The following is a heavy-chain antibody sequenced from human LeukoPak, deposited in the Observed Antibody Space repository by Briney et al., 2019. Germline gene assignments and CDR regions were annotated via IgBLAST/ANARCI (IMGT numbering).Heavy chain of an antibody. Sequence: SVKVSCKASGGTFSSYAISWVRQAPGHGLEWMGGIIPIFGTANYAQKFQGRVTITTDESTSTAYMELSSLRSEDTAVYYCARGRSIAAPYYFDYWGQGTLVTVSS. CDR3: ARGRSIAAPYYFDY. CDR2: IIPIFGTA. CDR1: GGTFSSYA. V-gene: IGHV1-69*05. D-gene: IGHD6-6*01. J-gene: IGHJ4*02.